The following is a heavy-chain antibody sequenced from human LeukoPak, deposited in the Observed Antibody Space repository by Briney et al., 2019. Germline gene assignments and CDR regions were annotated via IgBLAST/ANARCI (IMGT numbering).Heavy chain of an antibody. CDR3: AKKDGVDRNYYFDY. J-gene: IGHJ4*02. V-gene: IGHV3-23*01. CDR2: ISGSGGST. Sequence: PGRSLRLSCAASGFTFSSYAMSWVRQAPGKGLEWVSAISGSGGSTYYADSVKGRFTISRDNSKNTLYLQMNSLRAEDTAVYYCAKKDGVDRNYYFDYWGQGTLVTVSS. CDR1: GFTFSSYA. D-gene: IGHD3-3*01.